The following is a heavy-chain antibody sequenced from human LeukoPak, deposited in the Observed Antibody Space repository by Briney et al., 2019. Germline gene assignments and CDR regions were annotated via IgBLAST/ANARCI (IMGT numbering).Heavy chain of an antibody. D-gene: IGHD3-10*01. CDR2: IYGGST. J-gene: IGHJ4*02. V-gene: IGHV4-59*01. Sequence: SETLSLTCTVSGGSINNYYWSWIRQPPGKGLEWIGYIYGGSTNHNPSLKSRVTISIDTSKNQFPLKLSSVTAADTAVYYCARAPTGSYGPTDYWGQGTLVTVSS. CDR3: ARAPTGSYGPTDY. CDR1: GGSINNYY.